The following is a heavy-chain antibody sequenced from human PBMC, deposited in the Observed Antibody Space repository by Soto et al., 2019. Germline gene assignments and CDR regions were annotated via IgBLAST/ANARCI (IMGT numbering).Heavy chain of an antibody. Sequence: ATVKVFFKASGYTFTNNDVNWVRQAPGQGLEWTGWMNTNTNTTDSAEVFEGRVSLTWDTSISTAYMQLNSLKIDDTAVYYCAREVVETSSLWLDPWGQGTLVTVSS. CDR3: AREVVETSSLWLDP. J-gene: IGHJ5*02. CDR1: GYTFTNND. D-gene: IGHD6-6*01. CDR2: MNTNTNTT. V-gene: IGHV1-8*01.